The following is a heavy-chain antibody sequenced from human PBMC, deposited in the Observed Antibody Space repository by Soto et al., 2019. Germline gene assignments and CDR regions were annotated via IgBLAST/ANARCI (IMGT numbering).Heavy chain of an antibody. D-gene: IGHD3-16*02. CDR1: GFTFSSYG. Sequence: GGSLRLSCAASGFTFSSYGMHWVRQAPGKGLEWVAVISYDGSNKYYADSVKGRFTISRDNSKNTLYLQMNSLRAEDTAVYYCAKEDYDYIWGSYRRDYFDYWGQGTLVTVSS. CDR3: AKEDYDYIWGSYRRDYFDY. CDR2: ISYDGSNK. J-gene: IGHJ4*02. V-gene: IGHV3-30*18.